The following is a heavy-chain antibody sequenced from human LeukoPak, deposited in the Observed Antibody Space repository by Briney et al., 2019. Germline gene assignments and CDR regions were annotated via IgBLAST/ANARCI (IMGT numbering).Heavy chain of an antibody. D-gene: IGHD6-25*01. V-gene: IGHV3-21*01. CDR3: ARDEGGSYFDY. Sequence: GGSLRLSCAASGFTFSSYWMHWVRQAPGKGLEWVSSISSSSSYIYCADSVKGRFTISRDNAKNSLYLQMNSLRAEDTAVYYCARDEGGSYFDYWGQGTLVTVSS. CDR1: GFTFSSYW. CDR2: ISSSSSYI. J-gene: IGHJ4*02.